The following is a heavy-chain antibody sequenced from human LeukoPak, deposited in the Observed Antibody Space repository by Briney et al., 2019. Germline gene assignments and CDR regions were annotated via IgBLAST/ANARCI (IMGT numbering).Heavy chain of an antibody. V-gene: IGHV4-39*07. J-gene: IGHJ4*02. D-gene: IGHD3-3*01. CDR2: ISYSGST. CDR1: GGSISSISYY. Sequence: KSSETLSLTCTVSGGSISSISYYWGWIRQPPGKGLEWFGSISYSGSTYYNPSLKSRVTISVDTSKNQFSLKLSSVTAADTAVYYCARRSGRPVAFDYWGQGTLVTVSS. CDR3: ARRSGRPVAFDY.